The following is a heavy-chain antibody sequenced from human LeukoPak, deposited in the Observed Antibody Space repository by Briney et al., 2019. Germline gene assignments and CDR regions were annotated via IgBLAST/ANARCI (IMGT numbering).Heavy chain of an antibody. CDR2: TYYRSKWYN. CDR3: AREYSGSYIAKNYFDY. Sequence: PSQTLSLTCAISGDSVSSNSAAWNWIRQSPSRGLEWLGRTYYRSKWYNDYAVSVKSRITINPNTSKNQFSLQLNSVTPEDTAVYYCAREYSGSYIAKNYFDYWGQGTLVTVSS. D-gene: IGHD1-26*01. V-gene: IGHV6-1*01. CDR1: GDSVSSNSAA. J-gene: IGHJ4*02.